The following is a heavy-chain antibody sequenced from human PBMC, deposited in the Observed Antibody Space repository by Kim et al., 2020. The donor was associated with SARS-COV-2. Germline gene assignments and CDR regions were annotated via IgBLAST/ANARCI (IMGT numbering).Heavy chain of an antibody. Sequence: VKGRFTISRDNSKNTLYPQMNSLRAEDTAVYYCAGVSSYYGSGSFWYFDYWGQGTLVTVSS. J-gene: IGHJ4*02. CDR3: AGVSSYYGSGSFWYFDY. D-gene: IGHD3-10*01. V-gene: IGHV3-66*01.